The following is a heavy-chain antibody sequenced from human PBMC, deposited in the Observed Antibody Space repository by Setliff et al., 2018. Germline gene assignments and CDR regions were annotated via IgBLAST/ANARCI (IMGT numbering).Heavy chain of an antibody. D-gene: IGHD3-10*01. V-gene: IGHV3-64D*09. CDR3: VKTHWDTWIRGAFDI. CDR2: ISSNGGST. CDR1: GFTFSSYA. Sequence: QAGGSLRLSCSASGFTFSSYAMHWVRQAPGKGLEYVSAISSNGGSTYYADSVKGRFTISRDNSKNTLYLQMSSLRAEDTAVYYCVKTHWDTWIRGAFDIWGQGTMVTVSS. J-gene: IGHJ3*02.